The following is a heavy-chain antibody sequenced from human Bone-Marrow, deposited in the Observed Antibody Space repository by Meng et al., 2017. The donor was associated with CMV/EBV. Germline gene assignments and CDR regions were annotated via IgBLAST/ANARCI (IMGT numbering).Heavy chain of an antibody. J-gene: IGHJ4*02. V-gene: IGHV1-18*01. Sequence: QVQLVQSGAEGKKPGASVTVSCKASGYTFTSYGISWVRQAPGKGLEWMGWITAYTGNTNYAQNLQGRVTMTTDTSTSTAYLELRSLRSDDTAVYYCARDYYDSSGYYLYLFDYWGQGTLVTVSS. CDR2: ITAYTGNT. D-gene: IGHD3-22*01. CDR1: GYTFTSYG. CDR3: ARDYYDSSGYYLYLFDY.